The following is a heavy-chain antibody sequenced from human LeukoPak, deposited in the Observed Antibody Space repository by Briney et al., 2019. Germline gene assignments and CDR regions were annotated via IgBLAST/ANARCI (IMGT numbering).Heavy chain of an antibody. CDR1: GFTFSSYA. CDR2: ISGSGGST. V-gene: IGHV3-23*01. Sequence: GGSLRLSCAASGFTFSSYAMSRVRQAPGKGLEWVSAISGSGGSTYYADSVKGRFTISRDNSKNTLYLQMNSLRAEDTAVYYCAKWIHIGVVTAIPRALDIWGQGTMVTVSS. J-gene: IGHJ3*02. D-gene: IGHD2-21*02. CDR3: AKWIHIGVVTAIPRALDI.